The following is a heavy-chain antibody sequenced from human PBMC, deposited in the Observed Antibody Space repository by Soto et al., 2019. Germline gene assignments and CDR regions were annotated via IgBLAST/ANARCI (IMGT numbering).Heavy chain of an antibody. CDR1: GFTFSSYG. J-gene: IGHJ5*02. CDR2: IWYDGSNK. D-gene: IGHD3-3*01. CDR3: ARDCLSGYDFWSAFNWFDP. Sequence: GGSLRLSCAASGFTFSSYGMHWVRQAPGKGLEWVAVIWYDGSNKYYAGSVKGRFTISRDNSKNTLYLQMNSLIAEDTAVYYGARDCLSGYDFWSAFNWFDPWGQGTLVTVSS. V-gene: IGHV3-33*01.